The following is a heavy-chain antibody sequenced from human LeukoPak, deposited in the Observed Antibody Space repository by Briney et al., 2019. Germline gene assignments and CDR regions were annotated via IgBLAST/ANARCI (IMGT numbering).Heavy chain of an antibody. J-gene: IGHJ5*02. Sequence: TSETLSLTCAVYGGSFSGYYWSWIRQPAGKGLEWIGRIYTSGSTNYNPSLKSRVTMSVDTSKNQFSLKLSSVTAADTAVYYCARDLITMVRGVNSWFDPWGQGTLVTVSS. V-gene: IGHV4-4*07. CDR2: IYTSGST. CDR1: GGSFSGYY. CDR3: ARDLITMVRGVNSWFDP. D-gene: IGHD3-10*01.